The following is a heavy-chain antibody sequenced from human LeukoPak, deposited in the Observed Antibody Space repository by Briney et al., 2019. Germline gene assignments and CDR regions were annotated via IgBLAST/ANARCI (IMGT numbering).Heavy chain of an antibody. D-gene: IGHD3-3*01. V-gene: IGHV4-59*11. Sequence: SETLSLTCSVSGGSISSHYWNWIRQLPGKGLEWIGYISTGGSTYYNPSLRSRVTMSGDTSKNELSLRLTSVTAADTAVYYCARGFLEWLPITWFDPWGQGTLVTVSS. J-gene: IGHJ5*02. CDR3: ARGFLEWLPITWFDP. CDR2: ISTGGST. CDR1: GGSISSHY.